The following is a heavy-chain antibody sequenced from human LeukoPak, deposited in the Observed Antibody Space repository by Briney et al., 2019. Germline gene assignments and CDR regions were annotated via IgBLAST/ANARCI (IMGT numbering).Heavy chain of an antibody. CDR2: INSDGSST. CDR1: GFTFSSYW. CDR3: VRGVGGDSMFDP. V-gene: IGHV3-74*01. J-gene: IGHJ5*02. D-gene: IGHD1-26*01. Sequence: GGSLRLSCAASGFTFSSYWMHWVRQAPGKGLVWVSRINSDGSSTRHADSVKGRFTISRDNAKNTLYLQMNSLRAEDTAVYYCVRGVGGDSMFDPWGRGTLVTVSS.